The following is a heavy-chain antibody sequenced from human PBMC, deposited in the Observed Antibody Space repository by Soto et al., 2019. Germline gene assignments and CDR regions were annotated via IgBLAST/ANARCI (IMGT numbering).Heavy chain of an antibody. CDR3: ARRSSGWYFDY. V-gene: IGHV3-23*01. CDR2: ISGSGGST. CDR1: GFTFSSYA. Sequence: EVQLLESGGGLVQPGGSLRLSCAASGFTFSSYAMSCVRQAPGKGLEWVSAISGSGGSTYYADSVKGRFTISRDNSKNTLYLPMNSLRAEDTAVYYCARRSSGWYFDYWGQGTLVTVSS. J-gene: IGHJ4*02. D-gene: IGHD6-19*01.